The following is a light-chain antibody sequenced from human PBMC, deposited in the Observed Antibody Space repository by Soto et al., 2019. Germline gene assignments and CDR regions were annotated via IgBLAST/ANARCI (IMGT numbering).Light chain of an antibody. CDR3: SSYSISTAYL. J-gene: IGLJ1*01. Sequence: QSALTQPASVSGSPGQSITISCTGTSSDVGGYDYVSWYQLHPGKAPKLMVFEVNNRPSGVSYRCSGSKSGNTASLTISGLQAEDEADYFCSSYSISTAYLFGTGTKVTVL. CDR2: EVN. V-gene: IGLV2-14*01. CDR1: SSDVGGYDY.